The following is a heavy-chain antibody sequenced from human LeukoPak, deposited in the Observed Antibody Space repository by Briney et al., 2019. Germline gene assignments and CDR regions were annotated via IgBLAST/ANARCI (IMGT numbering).Heavy chain of an antibody. D-gene: IGHD6-19*01. CDR1: GFTFSSYA. CDR2: ISGSGGST. V-gene: IGHV3-23*01. Sequence: PGGSLRLSCAASGFTFSSYAMSWVRQAPGMGLEWVSSISGSGGSTYYSDSVKGRFTISRDNSKNTLYLQLNSLRAEDTAVYYCAKDRSSGWYDAFDIWGQGTMVIVSS. CDR3: AKDRSSGWYDAFDI. J-gene: IGHJ3*02.